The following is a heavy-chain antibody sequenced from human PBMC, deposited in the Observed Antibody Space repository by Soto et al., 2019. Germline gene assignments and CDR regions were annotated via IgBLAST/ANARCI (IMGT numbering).Heavy chain of an antibody. CDR3: VQSRCGGDCLEIYSSHAYNGLDV. V-gene: IGHV2-5*02. CDR1: GLSLRTTGVG. Sequence: QVTLKESGPTLVKPTQTPTLTCTVSGLSLRTTGVGVGGVRQPPGKALEWLALLYWDDDKRYSPSLRSRLTIAKDISEKQVVLTMTIMDTVDTATYYCVQSRCGGDCLEIYSSHAYNGLDVWGQGTTVTVSS. J-gene: IGHJ6*02. D-gene: IGHD2-21*02. CDR2: LYWDDDK.